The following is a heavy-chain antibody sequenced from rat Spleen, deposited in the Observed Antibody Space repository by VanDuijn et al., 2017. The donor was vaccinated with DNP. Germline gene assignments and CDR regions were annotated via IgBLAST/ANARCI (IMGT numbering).Heavy chain of an antibody. Sequence: EVQLVESGGGLVQPGRSLKLSCAASGFTFSDYYMAWVRQAPTKGLEWVATIVYDGGTTNYADSVKGRFTISRDNAKNTLYLQMNSLRSEDMATYYCARHVLPLRVWDYWGQGVMVTVSS. D-gene: IGHD1-4*01. J-gene: IGHJ2*01. CDR3: ARHVLPLRVWDY. CDR1: GFTFSDYY. CDR2: IVYDGGTT. V-gene: IGHV5-22*01.